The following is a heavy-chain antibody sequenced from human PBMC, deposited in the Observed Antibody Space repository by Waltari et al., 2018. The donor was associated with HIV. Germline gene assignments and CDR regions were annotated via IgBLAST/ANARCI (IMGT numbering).Heavy chain of an antibody. CDR1: GGSFRGYY. V-gene: IGHV4-34*01. CDR3: ARGGSSSWYSPYDH. J-gene: IGHJ4*02. CDR2: INQSEST. Sequence: QVQLQRRGAGLLKPSETLSPTCAVYGGSFRGYYWGWTRKHPGKGLEWIAEINQSESTNYNPSLKSRVTMSVDTSKNPFSLKLSSATAADTAVYYCARGGSSSWYSPYDHWGQGTLVTVSS. D-gene: IGHD6-13*01.